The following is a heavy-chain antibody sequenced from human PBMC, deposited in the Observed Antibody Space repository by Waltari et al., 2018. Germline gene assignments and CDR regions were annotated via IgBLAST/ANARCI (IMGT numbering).Heavy chain of an antibody. CDR3: ARAESRRGIVVARFAFDI. CDR2: ISSSSSYI. D-gene: IGHD3-22*01. J-gene: IGHJ3*02. CDR1: GFTFSSYS. Sequence: EVQLVESGGGLVKPGGSLRLSCAASGFTFSSYSMNWVRQAPGKGLEWVSSISSSSSYISYAVSVKGRFTISRDNAKNSLYLQMNSLRAEDTAVYYCARAESRRGIVVARFAFDIWGQGTMVTVSS. V-gene: IGHV3-21*01.